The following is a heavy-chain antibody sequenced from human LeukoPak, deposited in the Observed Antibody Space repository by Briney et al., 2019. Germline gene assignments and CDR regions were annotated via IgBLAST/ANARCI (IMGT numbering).Heavy chain of an antibody. V-gene: IGHV1-8*01. J-gene: IGHJ3*02. Sequence: ASVTVSCKASGYTFTSYDINWVRQATGQGLEWMGWMNPNSGNTGYAQKFQGRVTMTRNTSISTAYMELSSLRSEDTAVYYCASLDYYDSSGFDAFDIWGQGTMVTVSS. CDR1: GYTFTSYD. CDR2: MNPNSGNT. D-gene: IGHD3-22*01. CDR3: ASLDYYDSSGFDAFDI.